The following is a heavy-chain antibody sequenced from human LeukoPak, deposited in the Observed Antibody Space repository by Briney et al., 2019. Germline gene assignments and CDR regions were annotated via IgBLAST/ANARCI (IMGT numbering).Heavy chain of an antibody. J-gene: IGHJ4*02. Sequence: ASVKVSCKASGYTFTSYYMHWVRQDPGQGLEWMGIINPSGGSTSYAQKFQGRVAMTRDMSTSTAYMELRSLRSDDTAVYYCARDGSGSAFDYWGQGALVTVSS. CDR3: ARDGSGSAFDY. D-gene: IGHD3-10*01. CDR2: INPSGGST. CDR1: GYTFTSYY. V-gene: IGHV1-46*01.